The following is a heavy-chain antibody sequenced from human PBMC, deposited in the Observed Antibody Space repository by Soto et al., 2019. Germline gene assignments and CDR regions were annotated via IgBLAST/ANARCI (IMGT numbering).Heavy chain of an antibody. Sequence: XVTLSLTCTVSGGSLNSYYWTGIRQPAGKGLEWIGRIFTSGSTNNNPSLKSRVTMSVDTSKNQFSLKLSSVTAADTAVYYCAAYNSTLGTFDIWGQGTMVTVSS. D-gene: IGHD6-13*01. CDR3: AAYNSTLGTFDI. CDR1: GGSLNSYY. V-gene: IGHV4-4*07. CDR2: IFTSGST. J-gene: IGHJ3*02.